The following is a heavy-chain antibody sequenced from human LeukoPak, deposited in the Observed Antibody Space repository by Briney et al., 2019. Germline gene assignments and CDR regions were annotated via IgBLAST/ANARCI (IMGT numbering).Heavy chain of an antibody. V-gene: IGHV3-64*01. Sequence: GGSLRLSCAASGFTFSSYAMHWVRQAPGKGLEDVSAISSNGGSTYYANSVKGRFTISRDNSKNTLYLQMGSLRAEDMAVYYCARGSRAVAGTRGRAFDIWGQGTMVTVSS. J-gene: IGHJ3*02. CDR3: ARGSRAVAGTRGRAFDI. D-gene: IGHD6-19*01. CDR2: ISSNGGST. CDR1: GFTFSSYA.